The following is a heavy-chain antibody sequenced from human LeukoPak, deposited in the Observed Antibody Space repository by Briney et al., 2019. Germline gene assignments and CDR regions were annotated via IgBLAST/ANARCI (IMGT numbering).Heavy chain of an antibody. CDR1: GFTFSSYW. CDR2: IKQDGSEK. D-gene: IGHD6-13*01. J-gene: IGHJ4*02. Sequence: GGSLRLSCAAPGFTFSSYWMSCVRQAPGKGLEWVANIKQDGSEKYYVDSVKGRFTISRDNAKNSLYLQMNSLRAEDTAVYYCASGKIAATKYYFDYWGQGTLVTVSS. CDR3: ASGKIAATKYYFDY. V-gene: IGHV3-7*01.